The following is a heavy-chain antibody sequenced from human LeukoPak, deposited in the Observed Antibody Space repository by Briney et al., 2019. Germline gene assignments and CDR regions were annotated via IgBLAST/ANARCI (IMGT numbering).Heavy chain of an antibody. J-gene: IGHJ4*02. CDR1: GFSFSSYG. Sequence: EGSLRLSCAASGFSFSSYGIHWVRQAPGKGLEWMAFIQYDGSNKQYADTVKGRVTISRDNSKSTLYLQVNSLRSEDTGLYFCTYGSGTYYWGQGTLVTVSS. CDR3: TYGSGTYY. D-gene: IGHD3-10*01. V-gene: IGHV3-30*02. CDR2: IQYDGSNK.